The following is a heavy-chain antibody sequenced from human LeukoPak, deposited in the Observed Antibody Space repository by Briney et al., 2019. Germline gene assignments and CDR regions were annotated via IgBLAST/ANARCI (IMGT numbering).Heavy chain of an antibody. Sequence: GESLKISCKGFGYKFSAYWIGWVRQMPGKGLEWMGIIYPGDSDTRYSPSFQDQVTISADKSISTAYLQWSSLKASDTAMYYCARRYYGSGSYYNWFDPWGQGTLVTVSS. CDR2: IYPGDSDT. CDR3: ARRYYGSGSYYNWFDP. D-gene: IGHD3-10*01. CDR1: GYKFSAYW. J-gene: IGHJ5*02. V-gene: IGHV5-51*01.